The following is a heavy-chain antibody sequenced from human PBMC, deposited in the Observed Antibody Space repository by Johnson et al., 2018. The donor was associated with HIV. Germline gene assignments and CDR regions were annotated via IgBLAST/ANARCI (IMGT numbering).Heavy chain of an antibody. V-gene: IGHV3-23*04. J-gene: IGHJ3*02. D-gene: IGHD5-24*01. CDR3: TTDEEMAESLGDTFDI. CDR2: ISGSGGNT. CDR1: GFTFSSYA. Sequence: EVQLVESGGGLVQPGRSLRLSCAASGFTFSSYAMSWVRQAPGKGLEWVSTISGSGGNTYYADSVKGRFTISRDNSKNTLYLQMNSLKTDDTAGYWCTTDEEMAESLGDTFDIWGQGTMVTVSS.